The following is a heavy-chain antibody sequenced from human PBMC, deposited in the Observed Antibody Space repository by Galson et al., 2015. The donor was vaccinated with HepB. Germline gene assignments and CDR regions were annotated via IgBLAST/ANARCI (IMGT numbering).Heavy chain of an antibody. CDR1: GGSFSGYY. CDR3: ARMGFMGRLYSGSYLFDY. J-gene: IGHJ4*02. CDR2: INHSGST. V-gene: IGHV4-34*01. Sequence: SETLSLTCAVYGGSFSGYYWSWIRQPPGKGLEWIGEINHSGSTNYNPSLKSRVTISVDTSKNQFSLKLSSVTAADTAVYYCARMGFMGRLYSGSYLFDYWGQGTLVTVSS. D-gene: IGHD1-26*01.